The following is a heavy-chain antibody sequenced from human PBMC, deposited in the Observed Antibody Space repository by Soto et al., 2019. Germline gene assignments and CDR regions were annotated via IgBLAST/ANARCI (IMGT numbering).Heavy chain of an antibody. V-gene: IGHV1-18*01. Sequence: QVQLVQSGAEVKKPGASVKVSCKASGYTFTSYGISWVRQAPGQGLEWMGWISAYNGNTNYAQKLQGRVTMTTDTTTSTAYMELRSLRSDDTAVYYCARVHCSSTSCYARGYFDYWGQGTLVTVSS. CDR3: ARVHCSSTSCYARGYFDY. J-gene: IGHJ4*02. D-gene: IGHD2-2*01. CDR1: GYTFTSYG. CDR2: ISAYNGNT.